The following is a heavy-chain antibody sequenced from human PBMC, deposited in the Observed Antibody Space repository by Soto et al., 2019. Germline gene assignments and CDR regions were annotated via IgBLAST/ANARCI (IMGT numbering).Heavy chain of an antibody. D-gene: IGHD2-8*01. J-gene: IGHJ4*02. Sequence: GGSLRLSCAASGSIFTGYGMHWVRQAPGKGLEWVAVIWFDGSNKYYADSVKGRFTISRDNSKNMLYLQMNSLRVEDTAVYYCARKSHDTDGFDCWGQGVLVTVSS. CDR3: ARKSHDTDGFDC. CDR1: GSIFTGYG. CDR2: IWFDGSNK. V-gene: IGHV3-33*01.